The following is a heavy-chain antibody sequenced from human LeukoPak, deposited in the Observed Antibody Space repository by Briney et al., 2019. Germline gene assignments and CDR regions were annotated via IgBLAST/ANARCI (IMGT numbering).Heavy chain of an antibody. J-gene: IGHJ4*02. CDR1: GASIGSYY. V-gene: IGHV4-4*08. D-gene: IGHD3-22*01. CDR3: ARDDRDPYYYDSSGYTY. Sequence: SETLSLTCTVSGASIGSYYWSWIRQPPGKGLEWIGYISNSGNTNHNPSLKSRGTISVDTSKNQFSLKLSSVTAADTAVYYCARDDRDPYYYDSSGYTYWGQGTLVTVSP. CDR2: ISNSGNT.